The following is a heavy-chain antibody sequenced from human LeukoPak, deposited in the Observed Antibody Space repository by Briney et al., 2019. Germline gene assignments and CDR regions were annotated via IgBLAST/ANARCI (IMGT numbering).Heavy chain of an antibody. Sequence: GGSLRLSCAASGFTFDDHGMSWVRQAPGKGLEWASGIKWDGGRTGYADSVKGRFTISSDNAKNSLYLQMNSLRAEDTAVYYCARQKYLRGPDVEYFDYWGQGTLVTVSS. J-gene: IGHJ4*02. CDR3: ARQKYLRGPDVEYFDY. D-gene: IGHD5/OR15-5a*01. V-gene: IGHV3-20*04. CDR2: IKWDGGRT. CDR1: GFTFDDHG.